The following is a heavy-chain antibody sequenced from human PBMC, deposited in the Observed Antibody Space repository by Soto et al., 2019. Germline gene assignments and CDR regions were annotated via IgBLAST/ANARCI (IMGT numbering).Heavy chain of an antibody. V-gene: IGHV3-11*03. CDR3: ASGHLDILTGHTTPAPFDY. CDR2: ISSSSSYT. J-gene: IGHJ4*02. D-gene: IGHD3-9*01. CDR1: GFTFSDYY. Sequence: GGSLRLSCAASGFTFSDYYMSWIRQAPGKGLEWVSYISSSSSYTNYADSVKGRFTIYRDNAKNSLYLQMNSLRGEETAVYYCASGHLDILTGHTTPAPFDYWGQGTQVTVSS.